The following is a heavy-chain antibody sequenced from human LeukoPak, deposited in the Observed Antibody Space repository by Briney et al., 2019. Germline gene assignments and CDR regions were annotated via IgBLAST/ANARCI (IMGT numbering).Heavy chain of an antibody. CDR2: IYYSGSI. CDR3: ARTLRGYSYGPFDY. D-gene: IGHD5-18*01. J-gene: IGHJ4*02. Sequence: PSETLSLTCTVSGGSISSYYWSWIRQPPGKGLEWMGYIYYSGSINYNPSLKSRVTTSVDTSKNQFSLKLSSVTAADTAVYYCARTLRGYSYGPFDYWGQGTLVTVSS. CDR1: GGSISSYY. V-gene: IGHV4-59*08.